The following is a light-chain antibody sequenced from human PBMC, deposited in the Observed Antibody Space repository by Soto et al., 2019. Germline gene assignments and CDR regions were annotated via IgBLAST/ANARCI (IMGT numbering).Light chain of an antibody. CDR2: DAS. J-gene: IGKJ2*01. CDR3: QQRSNWPT. V-gene: IGKV3-11*01. CDR1: QSVGSY. Sequence: EIVLIQSPATLSLSPGERATLSCRASQSVGSYLAWYQQRPGQAPRLLIYDASNRATGIPARFSGSGSGTDLTLTISSLEPEDFAFYYCQQRSNWPTVGQGSKLEIK.